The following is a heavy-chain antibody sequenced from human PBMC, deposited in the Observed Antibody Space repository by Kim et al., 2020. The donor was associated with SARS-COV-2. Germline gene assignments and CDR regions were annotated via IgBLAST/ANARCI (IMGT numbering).Heavy chain of an antibody. J-gene: IGHJ6*02. D-gene: IGHD2-8*02. CDR1: GGSFSGYY. V-gene: IGHV4-34*01. CDR2: INHSGST. CDR3: ARGYWAGYYYYGMDV. Sequence: SETLSLTCAVYGGSFSGYYWSWIRQPPEKGLEWIGEINHSGSTNYNPSLKSRVTISVDTSKNQFSLKLSSVTAADTAVYYCARGYWAGYYYYGMDVWGQG.